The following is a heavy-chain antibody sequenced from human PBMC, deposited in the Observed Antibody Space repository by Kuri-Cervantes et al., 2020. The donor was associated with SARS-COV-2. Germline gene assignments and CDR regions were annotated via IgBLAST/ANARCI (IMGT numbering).Heavy chain of an antibody. CDR2: IIPVFGTA. Sequence: SVKVSCKASGGTLSSFAISWVRQAPGQGLEWMGGIIPVFGTARYPQRFQGRVTMTTDESTTTAYMELSSLRSEDTAVYYCARTAKTGQLRDYWGQGTLVTVSS. J-gene: IGHJ4*02. CDR1: GGTLSSFA. D-gene: IGHD2-21*02. CDR3: ARTAKTGQLRDY. V-gene: IGHV1-69*05.